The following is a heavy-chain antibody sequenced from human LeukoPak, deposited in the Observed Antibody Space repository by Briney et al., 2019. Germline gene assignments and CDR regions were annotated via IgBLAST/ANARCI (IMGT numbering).Heavy chain of an antibody. CDR2: ISYSGST. CDR3: ARAKGYTAARLYYFDY. J-gene: IGHJ4*02. D-gene: IGHD6-6*01. CDR1: GGSISSDY. Sequence: SETLSLTCTVSGGSISSDYWNWIRHPPGKGLEWIGYISYSGSTNYSPSLKSRVTISVDTSKNQFSLKLSSVTAADTAVYYCARAKGYTAARLYYFDYWGQGTLVTVSS. V-gene: IGHV4-59*01.